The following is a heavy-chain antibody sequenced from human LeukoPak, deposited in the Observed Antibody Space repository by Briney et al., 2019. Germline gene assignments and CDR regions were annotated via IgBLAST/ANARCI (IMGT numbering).Heavy chain of an antibody. D-gene: IGHD6-13*01. CDR3: ARGPTDSSSWFDY. J-gene: IGHJ4*02. V-gene: IGHV4-4*07. CDR2: IYSSGNT. CDR1: GAAISGSY. Sequence: PSETLSLTCTVSGAAISGSYWTWIRQTAGKELEYVGRIYSSGNTNYNPSLKSRVTMSLDTSKNQFSLQLSSVTAADTAVYYCARGPTDSSSWFDYWGQGTLVTVSS.